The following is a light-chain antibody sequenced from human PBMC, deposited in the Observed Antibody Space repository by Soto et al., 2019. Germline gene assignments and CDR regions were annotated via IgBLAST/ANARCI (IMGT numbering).Light chain of an antibody. V-gene: IGKV3-15*01. Sequence: EIVLTQSPGTLSLSPWERATLSCRASQSVSSYLAWYQQKPGQPPRLLISGASTRATGIPARFSGSGSGTEFTLTISSLQSEDFAVYYCQQYNNWPPMFGQGTKVDIK. CDR2: GAS. J-gene: IGKJ1*01. CDR3: QQYNNWPPM. CDR1: QSVSSY.